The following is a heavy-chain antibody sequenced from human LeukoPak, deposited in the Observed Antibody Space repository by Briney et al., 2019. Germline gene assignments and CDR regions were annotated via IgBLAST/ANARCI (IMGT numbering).Heavy chain of an antibody. D-gene: IGHD3-3*01. CDR2: IYTSGST. Sequence: TSQTLSLTCTVSGGSISSGSYYWSWIRQPAGKGLEWIGRIYTSGSTNYNPSLKSRVTISVDTSKNQFSLKLSSVTAADTAVYYCARGAEYYDFWSGYYSGGMDVWGQGTTVTVSS. J-gene: IGHJ6*02. V-gene: IGHV4-61*02. CDR3: ARGAEYYDFWSGYYSGGMDV. CDR1: GGSISSGSYY.